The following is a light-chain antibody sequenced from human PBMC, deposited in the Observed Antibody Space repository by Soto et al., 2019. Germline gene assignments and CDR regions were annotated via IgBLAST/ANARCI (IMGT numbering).Light chain of an antibody. Sequence: EIVLTQSPATLSVSPGDSATLSCRASQSVGPNLVWYQQRFGQSPRLLIYHVSTRATGVPARFSGSGSETEFTLTISSLQPEDFEIYYCHQYNNWPSWTFGQGTKVEIK. J-gene: IGKJ1*01. CDR3: HQYNNWPSWT. V-gene: IGKV3-15*01. CDR2: HVS. CDR1: QSVGPN.